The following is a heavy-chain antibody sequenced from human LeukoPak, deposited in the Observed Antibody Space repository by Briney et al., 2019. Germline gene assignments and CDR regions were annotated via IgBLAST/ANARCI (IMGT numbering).Heavy chain of an antibody. J-gene: IGHJ4*02. CDR3: ARSGSTDFDY. D-gene: IGHD5-12*01. CDR2: IHHSGRA. V-gene: IGHV4-30-2*01. CDR1: GGSVSSGGYS. Sequence: SQTLSLTWAVSGGSVSSGGYSWSWIPQPPGNGLEWIGYIHHSGRASCTPSLKSRVTISLDRSRNHVSLNLTSVTAADTAVYYCARSGSTDFDYWGQGTLVTVSS.